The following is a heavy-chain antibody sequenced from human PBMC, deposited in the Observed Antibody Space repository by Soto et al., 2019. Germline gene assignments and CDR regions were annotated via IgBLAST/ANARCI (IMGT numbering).Heavy chain of an antibody. CDR3: ARDSSGLEAPPNKNNWFDP. CDR2: IYTSGST. J-gene: IGHJ5*02. Sequence: SETLSLTCTVSNGSISGYYWSWIRQPAGKGLEWIGRIYTSGSTNYNPSLKSRVTMSVDTSKNQFSLKLSSVTAADTAVYYCARDSSGLEAPPNKNNWFDPWGQGTLVTVSS. CDR1: NGSISGYY. V-gene: IGHV4-4*07. D-gene: IGHD6-19*01.